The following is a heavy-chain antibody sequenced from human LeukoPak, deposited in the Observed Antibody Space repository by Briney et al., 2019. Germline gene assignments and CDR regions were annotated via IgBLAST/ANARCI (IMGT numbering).Heavy chain of an antibody. CDR1: GGSISSYY. J-gene: IGHJ4*02. CDR2: IYYRGST. D-gene: IGHD3-10*01. CDR3: GRVVGEGFGELKDS. Sequence: SETLSLTCTVPGGSISSYYWSWIRQPPGKGLEWIWYIYYRGSTNYNPSRKSRVTISVDTSKNQFSLKLSSVTAPDTAVYYCGRVVGEGFGELKDSWGQGTLVTVSS. V-gene: IGHV4-59*12.